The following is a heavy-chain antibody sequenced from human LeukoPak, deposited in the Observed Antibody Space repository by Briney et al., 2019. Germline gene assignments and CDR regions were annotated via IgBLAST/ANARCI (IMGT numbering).Heavy chain of an antibody. V-gene: IGHV3-11*01. CDR2: ISSSGSSI. Sequence: GGSLRLSCAASGFTFSDYYMSWIRQAPGKGLEWVSYISSSGSSIYYADSVKGRFTISRDNAKNSLYLQMNSLRAEDTAVYYCARDRILEWLLFRHLYYYYGMDVWGQGTTVTVSS. CDR1: GFTFSDYY. D-gene: IGHD3-3*01. J-gene: IGHJ6*02. CDR3: ARDRILEWLLFRHLYYYYGMDV.